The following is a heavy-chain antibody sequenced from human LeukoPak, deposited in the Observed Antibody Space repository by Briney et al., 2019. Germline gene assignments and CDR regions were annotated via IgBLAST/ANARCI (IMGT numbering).Heavy chain of an antibody. CDR2: ISYDGSNK. CDR1: GFTVSSNY. D-gene: IGHD2-15*01. CDR3: ARGYSQGGYCSGGSCYSYFDY. Sequence: GGSLRLSCAASGFTVSSNYMSRVRQAPGKGLEWVAVISYDGSNKYYADSVKGRFTISRDNSKNTLYLQMNSLRAEDTAVYYCARGYSQGGYCSGGSCYSYFDYWGQGTLVTVSS. J-gene: IGHJ4*02. V-gene: IGHV3-30-3*01.